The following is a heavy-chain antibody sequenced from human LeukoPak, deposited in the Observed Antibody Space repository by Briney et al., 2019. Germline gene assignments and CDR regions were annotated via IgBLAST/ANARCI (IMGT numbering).Heavy chain of an antibody. Sequence: SETLSLTCTVSGGPISSYYWSWIRQPPGKGLEWIGYIHYSGSTNYSPSLKSRVTISVDTSKNKFSLKLSSVTAADTAVYYCARSHHTTMVEYWGQGTLVVVSS. CDR3: ARSHHTTMVEY. V-gene: IGHV4-59*08. D-gene: IGHD3-10*01. J-gene: IGHJ1*01. CDR1: GGPISSYY. CDR2: IHYSGST.